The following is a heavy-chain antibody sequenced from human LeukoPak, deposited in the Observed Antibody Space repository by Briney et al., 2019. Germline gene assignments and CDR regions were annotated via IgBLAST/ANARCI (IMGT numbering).Heavy chain of an antibody. J-gene: IGHJ4*02. V-gene: IGHV3-7*01. Sequence: GGSLRLSCAASGFSFSGYWMTWVRQAPGKGLEWVANINQDGSEKYYVDSVKGRFTISRDNAKNSLYLQMNSLTAEDTAVYYCARECFGESTFESWGQGTLVTVSS. CDR3: ARECFGESTFES. CDR2: INQDGSEK. D-gene: IGHD3-10*01. CDR1: GFSFSGYW.